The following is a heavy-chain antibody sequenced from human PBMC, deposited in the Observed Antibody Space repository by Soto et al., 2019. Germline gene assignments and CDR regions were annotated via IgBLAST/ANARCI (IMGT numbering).Heavy chain of an antibody. J-gene: IGHJ5*02. CDR3: AKDPYSVGYSYGYGFDP. CDR2: ISGSGGST. CDR1: GFTFSSYA. Sequence: EVQLLESGGGLVQPGGSLRLSCAASGFTFSSYAMSWVRQAPGKGLEWVSAISGSGGSTYYADSVKGRFTITRDNSKNTLYLKMNSLRAEDTAVYYCAKDPYSVGYSYGYGFDPWGQGTLVTVSS. V-gene: IGHV3-23*01. D-gene: IGHD5-18*01.